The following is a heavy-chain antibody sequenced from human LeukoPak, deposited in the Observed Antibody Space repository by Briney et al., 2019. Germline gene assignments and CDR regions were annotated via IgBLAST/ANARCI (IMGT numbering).Heavy chain of an antibody. D-gene: IGHD3-22*01. J-gene: IGHJ4*02. V-gene: IGHV3-21*01. CDR3: ARGRIDLRVVVVSNVDY. CDR2: ISSSSSYI. CDR1: GFTFSSYS. Sequence: GGSLRLSCAASGFTFSSYSMNWVRQAPGKGLEWVSSISSSSSYIYYADSVKGRFTISRDNAKNSLYLQMNSLRAEDTAVYYCARGRIDLRVVVVSNVDYWGQGTLVTVSS.